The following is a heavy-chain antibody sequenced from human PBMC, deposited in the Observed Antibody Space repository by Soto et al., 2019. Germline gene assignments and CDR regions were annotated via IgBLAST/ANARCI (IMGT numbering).Heavy chain of an antibody. CDR1: GYTFTGYA. V-gene: IGHV1-3*01. Sequence: ASVKVSCKASGYTFTGYAMHWVRQAPGQRLEWMGWINAGNGNTKYSQKFQGRFTISRDSSKNTVSLEMTSLRAGDTAVYYCAKGGRQWLVTSDFNYWGQGALVTVSS. J-gene: IGHJ4*02. CDR3: AKGGRQWLVTSDFNY. D-gene: IGHD6-19*01. CDR2: INAGNGNT.